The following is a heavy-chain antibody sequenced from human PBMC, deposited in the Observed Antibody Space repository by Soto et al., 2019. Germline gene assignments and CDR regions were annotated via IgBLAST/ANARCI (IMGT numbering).Heavy chain of an antibody. J-gene: IGHJ5*02. Sequence: ASVKVSCKASGYTFSNYAMHWVRQAPGQRLEWMGWINVGNGNTKYSQKFQDRLSITRDTSASTAYMELSSLRSEDTAVYYCARLYSGDIAGPSYNWFDPWGQGTLVTVSS. D-gene: IGHD3-16*02. CDR2: INVGNGNT. CDR3: ARLYSGDIAGPSYNWFDP. V-gene: IGHV1-3*01. CDR1: GYTFSNYA.